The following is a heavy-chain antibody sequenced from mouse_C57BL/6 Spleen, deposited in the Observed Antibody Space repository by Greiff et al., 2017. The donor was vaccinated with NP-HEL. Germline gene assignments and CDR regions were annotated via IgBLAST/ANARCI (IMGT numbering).Heavy chain of an antibody. Sequence: EVQLQQSGPELVKPGASVKIPCKASGYTFTDYNMDWVKQSHGKSLEWIGDINPNNGGTIYNQKFKGKATLTVDKSSSTAYMELRSLTSEDTAGDYCARRNWDEAWFAYWGQGTLVTVSA. CDR1: GYTFTDYN. D-gene: IGHD4-1*01. CDR3: ARRNWDEAWFAY. J-gene: IGHJ3*01. CDR2: INPNNGGT. V-gene: IGHV1-18*01.